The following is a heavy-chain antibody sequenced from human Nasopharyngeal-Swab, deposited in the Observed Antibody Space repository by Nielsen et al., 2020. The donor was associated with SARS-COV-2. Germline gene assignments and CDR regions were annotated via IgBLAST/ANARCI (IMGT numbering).Heavy chain of an antibody. CDR3: ARLWFDP. V-gene: IGHV3-30-3*01. J-gene: IGHJ5*02. CDR2: ISYDGSNK. Sequence: GESLKISCAASGFTFSSYAMHWVRRAPGKGLEWVAVISYDGSNKYYADSVKGRFTISRDNAKNSLYLQMNSLRAEDTAVYYCARLWFDPWGQGTLVTVSS. CDR1: GFTFSSYA.